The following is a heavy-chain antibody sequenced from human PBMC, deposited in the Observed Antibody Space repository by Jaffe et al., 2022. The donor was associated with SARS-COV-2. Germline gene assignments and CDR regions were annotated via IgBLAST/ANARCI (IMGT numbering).Heavy chain of an antibody. V-gene: IGHV4-39*02. CDR2: IYYSGDT. CDR1: GGSISSSTYY. D-gene: IGHD6-13*01. J-gene: IGHJ4*02. CDR3: ARDQQPLNFFDY. Sequence: QLQLQESGPGLVKPSETLSLTCTVSGGSISSSTYYWGWIRQPPGKGLEWIGSIYYSGDTNYNPSLESRVTISVDTSKNQFSLKLSSVTAADTAVYFCARDQQPLNFFDYWGQGTVVSVSS.